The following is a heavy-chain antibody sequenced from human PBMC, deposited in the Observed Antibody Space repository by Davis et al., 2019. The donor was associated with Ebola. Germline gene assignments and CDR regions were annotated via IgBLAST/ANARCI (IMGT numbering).Heavy chain of an antibody. CDR3: ARAEDDYGDYLDALDI. CDR1: GYTFTSYD. CDR2: MNPNSGNT. D-gene: IGHD4-17*01. V-gene: IGHV1-8*01. Sequence: AASVKVSCKASGYTFTSYDINWVRQATGQGLEWMGWMNPNSGNTGYAQKFQGRVTMTRNTSISTAYMELSSLRSEDTAVYYCARAEDDYGDYLDALDIWGQGTMVTVSS. J-gene: IGHJ3*02.